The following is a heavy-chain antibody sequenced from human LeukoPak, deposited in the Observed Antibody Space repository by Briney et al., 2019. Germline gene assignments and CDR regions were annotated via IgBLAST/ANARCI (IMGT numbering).Heavy chain of an antibody. CDR3: ARDSGVTTSFLSY. CDR1: GYTFSGYY. Sequence: GASVKVSCKASGYTFSGYYMHWVRQAPGQGLEWMGIINPSGGSTSYAQKFQGRVTMTRDTSTSTVYMELSSLRSEDTAVYYCARDSGVTTSFLSYWGQGTLVTVSS. D-gene: IGHD4-17*01. CDR2: INPSGGST. J-gene: IGHJ4*02. V-gene: IGHV1-46*01.